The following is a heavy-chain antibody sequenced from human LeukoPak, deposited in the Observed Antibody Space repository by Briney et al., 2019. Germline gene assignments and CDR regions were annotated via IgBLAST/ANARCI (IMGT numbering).Heavy chain of an antibody. CDR2: IYYSGST. D-gene: IGHD3-10*01. J-gene: IGHJ6*02. Sequence: PSETLSLTCTVSGGSISSSSYYWGWIRQPPGKGLEWIGSIYYSGSTYYNPSLKSRVTISVDTPKNQFTLKLSSVTAAATAVYYCARFSPWGSLDFGYGMDVWGQGTTVTVSS. CDR1: GGSISSSSYY. V-gene: IGHV4-39*01. CDR3: ARFSPWGSLDFGYGMDV.